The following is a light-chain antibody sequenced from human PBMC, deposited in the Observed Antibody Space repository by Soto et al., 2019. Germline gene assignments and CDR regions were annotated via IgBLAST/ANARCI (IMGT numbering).Light chain of an antibody. CDR1: SSNIGNDY. V-gene: IGLV1-51*01. J-gene: IGLJ2*01. CDR3: ETWDRSLSAGV. CDR2: ENY. Sequence: QSVLTQPPSVSAAPGQGVTISCSGSSSNIGNDYVSWYQHLPGTAPKLLIYENYKRPSGIPDRFSGSKSGTSATLGITGLQTGDEAVYYCETWDRSLSAGVFGGGTQLTVL.